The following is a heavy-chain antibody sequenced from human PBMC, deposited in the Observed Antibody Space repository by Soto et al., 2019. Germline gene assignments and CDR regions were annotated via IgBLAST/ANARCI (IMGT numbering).Heavy chain of an antibody. V-gene: IGHV4-59*01. CDR3: ASYRGAFYFAS. D-gene: IGHD4-4*01. J-gene: IGHJ4*02. Sequence: QVHLRESGPGLVKPSETLSLTCDVSGRSMSSNYWSWIRQSPDKGLEWLGYVFYGGTDYNPSLEGRVSMSVETSKSQFSLKLTSVTAADTAVYYCASYRGAFYFASWGQGILVTVSS. CDR1: GRSMSSNY. CDR2: VFYGGT.